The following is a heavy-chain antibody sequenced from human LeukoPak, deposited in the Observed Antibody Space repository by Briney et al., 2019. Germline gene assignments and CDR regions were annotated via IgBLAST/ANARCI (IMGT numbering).Heavy chain of an antibody. J-gene: IGHJ6*02. CDR2: IYYSGST. CDR1: GGSISSSSYY. Sequence: SETLSLTCTVSGGSISSSSYYWGWIRQPPGKGLEWIGSIYYSGSTYYHPSLKSRVTISVDTSKNQFSLKLSSVTAADTAVYYCARQRYSYGYNYYYGMDVWGQGTTVTVSS. CDR3: ARQRYSYGYNYYYGMDV. V-gene: IGHV4-39*01. D-gene: IGHD5-18*01.